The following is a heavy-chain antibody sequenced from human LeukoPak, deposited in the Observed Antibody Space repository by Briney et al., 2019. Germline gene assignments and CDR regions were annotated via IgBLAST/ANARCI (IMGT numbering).Heavy chain of an antibody. D-gene: IGHD1-1*01. CDR3: AKVRSPLEYYYAMDV. J-gene: IGHJ6*02. CDR2: ISYDGSNK. Sequence: GRSLRLSCAASGFTFSRYGMQWVRQAPGKGLEWVAIISYDGSNKFYADSVKGRSTIPRDNSKNTLSLLMNSLRAEDTAVFYCAKVRSPLEYYYAMDVWGQGTTVTVS. CDR1: GFTFSRYG. V-gene: IGHV3-30*18.